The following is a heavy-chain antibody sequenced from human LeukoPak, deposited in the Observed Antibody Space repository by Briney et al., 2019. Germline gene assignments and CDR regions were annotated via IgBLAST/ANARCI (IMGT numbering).Heavy chain of an antibody. CDR2: IYHSGST. V-gene: IGHV4-4*02. CDR3: ARGKWPISRTLIDY. CDR1: GGSISSSNW. J-gene: IGHJ4*02. Sequence: PSETLSLTCAVSGGSISSSNWWSWVRQPPGKGLEWIGEIYHSGSTNYNPSLKSRVTISVDKSKNQFSLKLSSVTAADTAVYYCARGKWPISRTLIDYWGQGTLVTVSS. D-gene: IGHD1-14*01.